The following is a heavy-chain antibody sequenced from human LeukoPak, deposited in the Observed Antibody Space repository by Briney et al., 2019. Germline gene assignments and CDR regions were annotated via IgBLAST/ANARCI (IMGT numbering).Heavy chain of an antibody. V-gene: IGHV4-59*08. D-gene: IGHD3-22*01. CDR1: GGPLTSYY. CDR3: ARHFGGYYYDSSGSPGWFDP. CDR2: IYYRGST. Sequence: SETLSLTCAVSGGPLTSYYWSWIRQPPGKGLEWIGFIYYRGSTNYNPSLESRVTISVDTSKNQFSLKLSSVTAADTAVHYCARHFGGYYYDSSGSPGWFDPWGQGTLVTVSS. J-gene: IGHJ5*02.